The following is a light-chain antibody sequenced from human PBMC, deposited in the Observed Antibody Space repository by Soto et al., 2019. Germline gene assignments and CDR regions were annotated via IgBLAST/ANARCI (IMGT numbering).Light chain of an antibody. V-gene: IGKV1-12*01. J-gene: IGKJ4*01. CDR3: QQANSFPRLT. Sequence: DIQMTQSPSSLSASMGDRVTITCRASQSISTYLNWYQQKLGEAPKLLVYAASSLQSGVPSWFSGSGSGTDFTLTISSLQPEDFATYYCQQANSFPRLTFGGGTKVEIK. CDR1: QSISTY. CDR2: AAS.